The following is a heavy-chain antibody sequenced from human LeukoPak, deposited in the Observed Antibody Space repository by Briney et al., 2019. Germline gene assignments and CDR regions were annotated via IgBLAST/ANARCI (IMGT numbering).Heavy chain of an antibody. CDR3: ARDGGSYYGGFDY. V-gene: IGHV4-30-4*08. CDR1: GGSLSSGDYY. D-gene: IGHD1-26*01. CDR2: IYYSGST. J-gene: IGHJ4*02. Sequence: SQTLSLTCTVSGGSLSSGDYYWSWIRQPPGKGLEWFGYIYYSGSTYYNPSLKSRVTISVDTSKNQFSLKLSSVTAADTAVYYCARDGGSYYGGFDYWGQGTLVTVSS.